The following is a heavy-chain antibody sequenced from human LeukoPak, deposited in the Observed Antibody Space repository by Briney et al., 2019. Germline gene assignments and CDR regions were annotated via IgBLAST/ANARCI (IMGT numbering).Heavy chain of an antibody. CDR2: IYSGGST. Sequence: GGSLRLSCAASGFIVSSNYMSWVRQAPGKGLEWVSVIYSGGSTYYADSVKGRFTISRDNSKNTLYLQMNSLRAEDTAVYYCARGTMVRGVPNGMDVWGQGTTVTVSS. J-gene: IGHJ6*02. V-gene: IGHV3-66*01. CDR3: ARGTMVRGVPNGMDV. CDR1: GFIVSSNY. D-gene: IGHD3-10*01.